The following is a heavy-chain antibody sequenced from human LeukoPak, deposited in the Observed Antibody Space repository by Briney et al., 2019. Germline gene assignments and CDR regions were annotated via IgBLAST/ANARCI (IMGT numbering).Heavy chain of an antibody. V-gene: IGHV3-30*19. CDR2: ISYDGSNK. CDR3: ARTLVVVMYYGMDV. D-gene: IGHD3-22*01. Sequence: PGGSLRLSCAVSGLTFRISGMHWVRQAPGKGLEWVAVISYDGSNKYYADSVKGRFTISRDNSKNTLYLQMNSLRAEDTAVYYCARTLVVVMYYGMDVWGQGTTVTVSS. CDR1: GLTFRISG. J-gene: IGHJ6*02.